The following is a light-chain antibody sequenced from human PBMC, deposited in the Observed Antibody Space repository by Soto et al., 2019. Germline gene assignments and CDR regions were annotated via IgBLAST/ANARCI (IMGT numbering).Light chain of an antibody. J-gene: IGKJ1*01. CDR3: QQYNNWPRT. CDR1: QSVDNY. Sequence: EIVLTQSPGTLSLSPGERATLSCRASQSVDNYLDWYQQKPGQAPRLLIHGATTRATGIPARFSGSGSGTEFTLTISSLQSEDFAVYYCQQYNNWPRTFGQGTKVDIK. V-gene: IGKV3-15*01. CDR2: GAT.